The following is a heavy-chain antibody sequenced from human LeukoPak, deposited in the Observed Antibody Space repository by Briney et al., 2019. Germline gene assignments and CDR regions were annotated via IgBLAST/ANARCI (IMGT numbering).Heavy chain of an antibody. CDR1: GFIVSSNY. Sequence: PGGSLRLSCAASGFIVSSNYMGWVRQAPGKGLEYVSVIYSGGNTYYAGSVKGRFTISRDNSKNTVYLQMNSLRAEDTAVFYCARLVATTGRLYFDYWGQGTLVTVSS. CDR2: IYSGGNT. D-gene: IGHD1-1*01. J-gene: IGHJ4*02. V-gene: IGHV3-53*01. CDR3: ARLVATTGRLYFDY.